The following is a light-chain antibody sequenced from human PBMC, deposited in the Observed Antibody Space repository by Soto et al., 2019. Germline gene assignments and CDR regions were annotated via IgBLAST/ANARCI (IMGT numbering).Light chain of an antibody. V-gene: IGKV4-1*01. J-gene: IGKJ5*01. Sequence: DIVMTQSPDSLAVSLGERATINFKSSLIVLLNSNNRNYLAWYQQKPGQHPKMIIYWEYTRESGVNDRFSASGSGTDFTPTITSMQAQDVAVYYCKQYYSTPSTLGKGKRLEIK. CDR2: WEY. CDR3: KQYYSTPST. CDR1: LIVLLNSNNRNY.